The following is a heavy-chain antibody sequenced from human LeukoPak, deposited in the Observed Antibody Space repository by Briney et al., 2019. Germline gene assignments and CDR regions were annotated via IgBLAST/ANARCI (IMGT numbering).Heavy chain of an antibody. V-gene: IGHV2-5*02. Sequence: SGPTLVNPTQTLTLTCSFSGFSLSTSGVGVGWVRQPPGKALEWLALIHWDDDKRYSPSLKSRLSITKDTSKNQVVLTMTNMDPVDTATYYCAHMSPLDAFDIWGQGTMVTVSS. J-gene: IGHJ3*02. CDR1: GFSLSTSGVG. CDR2: IHWDDDK. CDR3: AHMSPLDAFDI.